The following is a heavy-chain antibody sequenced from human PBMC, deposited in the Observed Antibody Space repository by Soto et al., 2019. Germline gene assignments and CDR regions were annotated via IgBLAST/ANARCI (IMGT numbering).Heavy chain of an antibody. V-gene: IGHV4-34*01. J-gene: IGHJ4*02. CDR3: ASQALDTAIFDY. Sequence: PSETLSLTCAVYGGSFSGYYWSWIRQPPGKGLEWIGEINHSGSTNYNPSLKSRVTMSVDTSKNQFSLKLNSVTAADTAVYYCASQALDTAIFDYWGRGTPVTVSS. CDR2: INHSGST. CDR1: GGSFSGYY. D-gene: IGHD5-18*01.